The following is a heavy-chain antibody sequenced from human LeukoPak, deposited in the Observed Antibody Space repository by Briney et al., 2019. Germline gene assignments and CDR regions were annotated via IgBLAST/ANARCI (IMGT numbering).Heavy chain of an antibody. J-gene: IGHJ4*02. D-gene: IGHD5-12*01. Sequence: GGSLRLSCAARGFTFSSYSMNWVRQAPGKGLGWVSSISSSSSYIYYADSVKGRFTISRDNAKNSLYLQMNSLRAEDTAVYYCARGIVATIDGDYWGQGTLVTVSS. CDR3: ARGIVATIDGDY. CDR1: GFTFSSYS. V-gene: IGHV3-21*01. CDR2: ISSSSSYI.